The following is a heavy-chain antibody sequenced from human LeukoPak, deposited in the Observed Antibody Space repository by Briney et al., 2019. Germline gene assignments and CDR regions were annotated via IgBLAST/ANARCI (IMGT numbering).Heavy chain of an antibody. CDR3: ARHDKGFDY. J-gene: IGHJ4*02. CDR2: IFHSGST. Sequence: SETLSLTFIVSGYSISNDYYWGWIRQPPGKGLEWIGSIFHSGSTYYNPSLKSRVTMSVDTSKNQFSLKLSSVTAADTAVYYCARHDKGFDYWGQGTLVTVSA. V-gene: IGHV4-38-2*02. D-gene: IGHD3-22*01. CDR1: GYSISNDYY.